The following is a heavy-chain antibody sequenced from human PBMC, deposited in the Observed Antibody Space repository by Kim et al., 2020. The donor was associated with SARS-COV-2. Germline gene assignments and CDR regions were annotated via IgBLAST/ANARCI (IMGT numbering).Heavy chain of an antibody. CDR3: ARDEQWRGVYWYFDL. D-gene: IGHD6-19*01. J-gene: IGHJ2*01. V-gene: IGHV6-1*01. Sequence: VSVKSRITINPDTSKNQFSLQLNSVTPEDTAVYYCARDEQWRGVYWYFDLWGRGTLVTVSS.